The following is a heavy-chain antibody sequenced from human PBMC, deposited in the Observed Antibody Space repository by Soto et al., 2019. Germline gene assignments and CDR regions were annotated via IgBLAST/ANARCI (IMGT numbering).Heavy chain of an antibody. D-gene: IGHD3-10*01. CDR3: SRDRGVRGVIDAFDI. Sequence: SETLSLTCTVSGGSISSYYWSWIRQPPGKGLEWIGYIYYSGSTNYNPSLKSRVTISGDTSKNRFSLKLSSVTAADTAVSYCSRDRGVRGVIDAFDIWVQGTMFTVS. CDR2: IYYSGST. V-gene: IGHV4-59*01. J-gene: IGHJ3*02. CDR1: GGSISSYY.